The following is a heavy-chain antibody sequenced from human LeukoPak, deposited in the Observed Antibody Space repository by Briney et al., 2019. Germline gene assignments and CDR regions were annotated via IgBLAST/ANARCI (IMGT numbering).Heavy chain of an antibody. V-gene: IGHV3-48*04. J-gene: IGHJ4*02. Sequence: QPGGSLRLSCAASGFTFSSYGMSWVRQAPGKGLEWVSDISSSGSTIYYADSVKGRFTISRDNANNLLYLQMNSLRAEDTAVYYCARSSIMRTSCYGYWGQGTLVTVSS. CDR2: ISSSGSTI. CDR1: GFTFSSYG. CDR3: ARSSIMRTSCYGY. D-gene: IGHD2-2*01.